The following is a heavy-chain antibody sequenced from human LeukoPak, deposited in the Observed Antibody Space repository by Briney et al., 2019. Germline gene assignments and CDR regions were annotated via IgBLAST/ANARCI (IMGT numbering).Heavy chain of an antibody. V-gene: IGHV4-30-2*01. J-gene: IGHJ4*02. Sequence: SETLSLTCTVSGGSISSGGYYWSWIRQPPGKGLEWIGYIYHSGSTYYNPSLKSRVTISVDTSKNQFSLKLSSVTAADTAVYYCARGGRGYSYGSAFDYWGQGTLVTVSS. CDR3: ARGGRGYSYGSAFDY. CDR1: GGSISSGGYY. D-gene: IGHD5-18*01. CDR2: IYHSGST.